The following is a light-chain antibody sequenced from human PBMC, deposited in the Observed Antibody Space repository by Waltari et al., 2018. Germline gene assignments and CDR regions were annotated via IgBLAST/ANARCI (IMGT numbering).Light chain of an antibody. CDR2: TLS. CDR1: PSLSDSDDGNTY. V-gene: IGKV2-40*01. J-gene: IGKJ2*01. CDR3: MQRAEYPHA. Sequence: ILMTKAPLPLPVPPGQPAHNPCPSSPSLSDSDDGNTYLDWYLQKPGQSPQLLIYTLSYRASGVPDRFSGSGSDTDFTLKISRVEAEDVGVYFCMQRAEYPHAFGQGTKLQI.